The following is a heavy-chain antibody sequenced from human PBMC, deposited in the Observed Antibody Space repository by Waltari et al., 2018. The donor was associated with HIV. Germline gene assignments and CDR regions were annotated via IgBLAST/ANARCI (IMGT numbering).Heavy chain of an antibody. D-gene: IGHD5-18*01. CDR3: MTDLARIQLWL. Sequence: EMQLVESGGDLVKPGRSLRLSCAASGFTFRSAWMSWVRQPPGKGLEWLGRIKSKTDGGAIDYAASVTGRFIISRDDIKNILYLQMNSLKTEDTGVYYCMTDLARIQLWLWGRGTRVTVSS. V-gene: IGHV3-15*01. CDR2: IKSKTDGGAI. J-gene: IGHJ4*02. CDR1: GFTFRSAW.